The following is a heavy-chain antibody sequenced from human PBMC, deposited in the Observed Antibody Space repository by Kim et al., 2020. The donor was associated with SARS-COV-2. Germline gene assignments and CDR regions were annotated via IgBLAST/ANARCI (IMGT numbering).Heavy chain of an antibody. CDR2: IYYTGVT. Sequence: SETLSLTCTVSGGSISSNSYYWGWIRQPPGKGLEWIGSIYYTGVTYYNASLKSRVTISVDMSKNQFSLKVHSLTAADTAVYYCARLLIAVAVDSWGQGTLVTVSS. D-gene: IGHD6-19*01. CDR1: GGSISSNSYY. CDR3: ARLLIAVAVDS. J-gene: IGHJ4*02. V-gene: IGHV4-39*01.